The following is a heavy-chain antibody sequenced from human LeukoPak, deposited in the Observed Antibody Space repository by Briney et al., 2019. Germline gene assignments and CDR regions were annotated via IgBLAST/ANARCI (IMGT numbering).Heavy chain of an antibody. D-gene: IGHD2-8*01. CDR3: ARDRLYDCTNGVCYGGNYFDY. CDR2: IYTSGST. CDR1: GGSISSYY. V-gene: IGHV4-4*07. Sequence: SETLSLTCTVSGGSISSYYWSWIRQPAGKGLEWIGRIYTSGSTNYNPSLKSRVTMSVDTSKNQFSLKLSSVTAADTAVYYCARDRLYDCTNGVCYGGNYFDYWGQGTLVTVSP. J-gene: IGHJ4*02.